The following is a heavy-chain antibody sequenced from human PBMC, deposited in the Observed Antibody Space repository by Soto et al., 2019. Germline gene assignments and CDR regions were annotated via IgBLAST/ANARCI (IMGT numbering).Heavy chain of an antibody. V-gene: IGHV1-18*04. D-gene: IGHD2-15*01. CDR2: ISVNNGNT. J-gene: IGHJ3*02. CDR3: ARGPQRKGTVVRRYAFDI. CDR1: GYAFTSYG. Sequence: QVQLVQSGAEVKKPGASVKVSCKASGYAFTSYGISWVRQAPGQGLEWMGWISVNNGNTNYAQKLEGRVTNNTDTSTSTACIQLRTLRCGDTAVHYCARGPQRKGTVVRRYAFDIWGQGTIVTASS.